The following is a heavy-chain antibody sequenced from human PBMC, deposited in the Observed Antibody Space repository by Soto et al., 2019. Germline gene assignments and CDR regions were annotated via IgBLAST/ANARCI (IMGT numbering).Heavy chain of an antibody. CDR3: ARGDSSGYYYSQAKHFDY. J-gene: IGHJ4*02. V-gene: IGHV4-59*01. CDR2: IYYSGST. D-gene: IGHD3-22*01. Sequence: SETLSLTCAVYGGSFSGYYWSWIRQPPGKGLEWIGYIYYSGSTNYNPSLKSRVTISVDTSKNQFSLKLSSVTAADTAVYYCARGDSSGYYYSQAKHFDYWGQGTLVTVSS. CDR1: GGSFSGYY.